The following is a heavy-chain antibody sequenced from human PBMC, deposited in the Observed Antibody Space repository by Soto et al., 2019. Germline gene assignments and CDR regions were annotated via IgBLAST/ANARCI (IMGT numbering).Heavy chain of an antibody. CDR2: INPSGGST. CDR3: ARGLRTTDAAGRLYYYYGMDV. CDR1: GYTFTSYY. J-gene: IGHJ6*02. V-gene: IGHV1-46*01. D-gene: IGHD6-13*01. Sequence: QVQLVQSGAEVKKPGASVKVSCKASGYTFTSYYMHWVRQAPGQGLEWLGIINPSGGSTSYAQKFQGRVTMTRDTSTSTVYMELSSLRSEDTAVYYCARGLRTTDAAGRLYYYYGMDVWGQGTTVTVSS.